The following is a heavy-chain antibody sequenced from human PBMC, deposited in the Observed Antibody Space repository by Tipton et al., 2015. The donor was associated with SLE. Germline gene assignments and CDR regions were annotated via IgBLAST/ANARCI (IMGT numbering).Heavy chain of an antibody. CDR3: ARVRKWELLWYYFDF. J-gene: IGHJ4*02. D-gene: IGHD1-26*01. CDR2: INHSGST. CDR1: GGSISSHY. V-gene: IGHV4-34*01. Sequence: TLSLTCTVSGGSISSHYWSWIRQPPGKGLEWIEEINHSGSTNYNPSLKSGVTISAHTSKNQFPLQLSYVTAADTAVYYCARVRKWELLWYYFDFWGQGTLVTVSS.